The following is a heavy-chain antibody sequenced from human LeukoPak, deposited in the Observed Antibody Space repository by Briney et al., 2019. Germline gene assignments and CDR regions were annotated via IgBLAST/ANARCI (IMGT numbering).Heavy chain of an antibody. J-gene: IGHJ6*02. Sequence: PSETLSLTCTVSGGSISSYYWSWIRQPPGKGLEWIGYIYYSGSTNYNPSLKSRVTISVDTSKNQFSLKLSSVTAADTAVYYCARDWYHIFGYYYGMDVWGQGTTVTVSS. D-gene: IGHD3-9*01. CDR1: GGSISSYY. V-gene: IGHV4-59*01. CDR3: ARDWYHIFGYYYGMDV. CDR2: IYYSGST.